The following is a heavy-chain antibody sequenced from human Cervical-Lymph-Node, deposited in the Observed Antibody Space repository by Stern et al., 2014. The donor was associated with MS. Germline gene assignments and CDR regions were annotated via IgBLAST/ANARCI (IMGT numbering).Heavy chain of an antibody. J-gene: IGHJ3*02. CDR3: AKSTVAGGAFDI. D-gene: IGHD4-23*01. CDR1: GYTFTSYY. CDR2: INPSGGST. Sequence: QMQLVQSGAEVKKPGASVKVSCKASGYTFTSYYMHWVRQAPGQGLEWMGIINPSGGSTSYEQKFKGRVTMTRDTSTSTVYMELSSLRSEDTAVYYCAKSTVAGGAFDIWGQGTMVTVSS. V-gene: IGHV1-46*01.